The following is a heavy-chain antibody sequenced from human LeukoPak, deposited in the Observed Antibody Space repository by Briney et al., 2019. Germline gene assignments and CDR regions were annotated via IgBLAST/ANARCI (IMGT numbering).Heavy chain of an antibody. CDR2: ISGSGGST. V-gene: IGHV3-23*01. Sequence: GGSLRLSCAASGFTFSSYAMSWVRQAPGKGLEWVSAISGSGGSTYCADSVKGRFTISRDNSKNTLYLQMNSLRAEDTAVYYCAKRLWLQWDNDAFDIWGQGTMVTVSS. CDR3: AKRLWLQWDNDAFDI. D-gene: IGHD5-24*01. CDR1: GFTFSSYA. J-gene: IGHJ3*02.